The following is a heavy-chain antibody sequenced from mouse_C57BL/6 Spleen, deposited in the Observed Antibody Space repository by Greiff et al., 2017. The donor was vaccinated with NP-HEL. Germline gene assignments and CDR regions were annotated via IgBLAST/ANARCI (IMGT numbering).Heavy chain of an antibody. CDR2: LDPSDSYT. V-gene: IGHV1-50*01. Sequence: QVQLQQPGAELVKPGASVKLSCKASGYTFTSYCLQWVKQRPGQGLEWIGELDPSDSYTNYNQKFKGKATLTVDTASSTAYMQLSSLTSEDSAVYYCARTVTTVVATGDYWGQGTTRTVAS. J-gene: IGHJ2*01. CDR1: GYTFTSYC. CDR3: ARTVTTVVATGDY. D-gene: IGHD1-1*01.